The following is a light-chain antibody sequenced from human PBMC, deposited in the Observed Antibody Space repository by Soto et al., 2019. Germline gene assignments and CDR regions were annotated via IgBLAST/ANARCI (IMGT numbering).Light chain of an antibody. Sequence: PSVSGAPGQRVTISCPASSSNIGAGYDVHWYQQLPGTAPKLLIYGNTNRPSGVPDRFSGSKSGTSASLAITGLQAEDEADYYCQSYDSSLSAGVFGGGTKLTVL. CDR3: QSYDSSLSAGV. J-gene: IGLJ3*02. CDR2: GNT. V-gene: IGLV1-40*01. CDR1: SSNIGAGYD.